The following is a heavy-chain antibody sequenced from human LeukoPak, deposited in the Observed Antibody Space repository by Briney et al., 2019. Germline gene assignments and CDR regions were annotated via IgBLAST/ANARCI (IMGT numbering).Heavy chain of an antibody. J-gene: IGHJ4*02. Sequence: HGESLKSSCQASGYSFTTYWIGWVRQMPGKGLEWMGNIYPGDSDSKYSPSFQGHVTISADKSSNTAYLQWSRLKASDSAMYFCARGRESHRRSFDSWGPGTLLTVSS. CDR1: GYSFTTYW. CDR3: ARGRESHRRSFDS. CDR2: IYPGDSDS. V-gene: IGHV5-51*01. D-gene: IGHD5-24*01.